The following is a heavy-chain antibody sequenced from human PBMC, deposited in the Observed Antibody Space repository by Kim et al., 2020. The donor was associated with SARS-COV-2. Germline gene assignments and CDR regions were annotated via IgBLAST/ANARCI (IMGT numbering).Heavy chain of an antibody. Sequence: SETLSLTCTVSGGSISSGSYYWSWIRQPAGKGLEWIGRIYTSGSTNYNPSLKSRVTISVDTSKNQFSLKLSSVTAADTAVYYCAREITGTYYYGSGRGFDPWGQGTLVTVSS. CDR2: IYTSGST. D-gene: IGHD3-10*01. V-gene: IGHV4-61*02. J-gene: IGHJ5*02. CDR1: GGSISSGSYY. CDR3: AREITGTYYYGSGRGFDP.